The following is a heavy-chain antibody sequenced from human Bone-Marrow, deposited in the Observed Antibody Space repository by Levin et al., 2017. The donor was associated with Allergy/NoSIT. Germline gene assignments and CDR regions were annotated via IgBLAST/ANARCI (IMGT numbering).Heavy chain of an antibody. Sequence: GESLKISCAASGFTFSSYGMHWVRQAPGKGLEWVAVISYDGSNKYYADSVKGRFTISRDNSKNTLYLQMNSLRAEDTAVYYCAKVVITTSVEDYWGQGTLVTVSS. CDR3: AKVVITTSVEDY. D-gene: IGHD3-22*01. V-gene: IGHV3-30*18. CDR2: ISYDGSNK. CDR1: GFTFSSYG. J-gene: IGHJ4*02.